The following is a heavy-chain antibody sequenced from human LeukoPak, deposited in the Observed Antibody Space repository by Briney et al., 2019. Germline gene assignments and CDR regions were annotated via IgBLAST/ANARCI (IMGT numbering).Heavy chain of an antibody. D-gene: IGHD5-12*01. CDR3: AREVVDIVATIPDY. CDR2: ISGSGGST. V-gene: IGHV3-23*01. CDR1: GFTFSSYA. Sequence: PGGSLRLSCAASGFTFSSYAMSWVRQAPGKGLEWVSAISGSGGSTYYADSVKGRFTISRDNAKNSLYLQMNSLRAEDTAVYYCAREVVDIVATIPDYWGQGTLVTVSS. J-gene: IGHJ4*02.